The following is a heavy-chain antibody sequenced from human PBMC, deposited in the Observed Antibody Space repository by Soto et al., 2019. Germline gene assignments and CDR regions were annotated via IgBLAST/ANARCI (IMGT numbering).Heavy chain of an antibody. J-gene: IGHJ3*01. CDR3: VRDHAFDL. Sequence: ESGGGLVQPGRSLRLSCAASGFTFDAYPMHWVRQAPGKGLAWVAGLAWDGGSIEYVDSVEGRFTISRDNAKNSLYLQMSSLRDEDTAVYYCVRDHAFDLWGQGTQVTVSS. V-gene: IGHV3-9*01. CDR2: LAWDGGSI. CDR1: GFTFDAYP.